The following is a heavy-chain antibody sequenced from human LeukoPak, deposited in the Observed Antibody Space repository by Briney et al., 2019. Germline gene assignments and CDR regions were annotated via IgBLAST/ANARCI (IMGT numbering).Heavy chain of an antibody. Sequence: GGSLRLSCTASGFTFSDYYISWIRQAPGRGLEWLPYVSQSGSTIYYADSVKGRFTISRDNGKKTLYLQMNSLRAEDTGMYYCAREGHTYGSDYWGQGTLVTVSS. D-gene: IGHD3-10*01. J-gene: IGHJ4*02. CDR3: AREGHTYGSDY. V-gene: IGHV3-11*01. CDR1: GFTFSDYY. CDR2: VSQSGSTI.